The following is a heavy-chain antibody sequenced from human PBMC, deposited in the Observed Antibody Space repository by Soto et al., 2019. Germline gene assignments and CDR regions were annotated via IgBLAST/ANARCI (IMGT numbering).Heavy chain of an antibody. CDR3: ARADDSTLDDYRYYYMDV. CDR1: GFTFSAFT. Sequence: DVQLVESGGGLVKPGGSLRLSCAASGFTFSAFTMNWVRQTPGKGLEWVTSISHRSTFIYYADSVEGRFTISRDNAKKSLSLHMTRPRVEDTAIYYCARADDSTLDDYRYYYMDVWGKGTTFTVSS. J-gene: IGHJ6*03. D-gene: IGHD3-9*01. V-gene: IGHV3-21*01. CDR2: ISHRSTFI.